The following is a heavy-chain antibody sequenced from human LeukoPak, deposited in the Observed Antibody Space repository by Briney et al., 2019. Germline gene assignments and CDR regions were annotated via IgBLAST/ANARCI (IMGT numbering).Heavy chain of an antibody. J-gene: IGHJ6*02. Sequence: SVKVSCKASGGTFSSYAISWVRQAPGQGLEWMGGIIPIFGTANYAQKFQGRVTITADESTSTAYMELSSLRSEDTAVYYCARITIFGVANSYYYYYYGMDVWGQGTTVTVSS. CDR1: GGTFSSYA. D-gene: IGHD3-3*01. CDR3: ARITIFGVANSYYYYYYGMDV. CDR2: IIPIFGTA. V-gene: IGHV1-69*13.